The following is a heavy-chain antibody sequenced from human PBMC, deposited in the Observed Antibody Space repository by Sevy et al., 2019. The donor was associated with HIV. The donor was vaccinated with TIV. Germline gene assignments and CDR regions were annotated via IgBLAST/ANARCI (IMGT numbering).Heavy chain of an antibody. V-gene: IGHV4-39*01. CDR2: IYYSGST. D-gene: IGHD6-13*01. CDR1: GGSISSSSYY. J-gene: IGHJ5*02. Sequence: SETLSLTCTVSGGSISSSSYYWGWIRQPPGKGLEWIGIIYYSGSTYYNPSLKSRVTISVDTSKNQFSLKLSSVTAADTAVYYCARLPRTSIAAAGTGNAKFDPWGQGTLVTVSS. CDR3: ARLPRTSIAAAGTGNAKFDP.